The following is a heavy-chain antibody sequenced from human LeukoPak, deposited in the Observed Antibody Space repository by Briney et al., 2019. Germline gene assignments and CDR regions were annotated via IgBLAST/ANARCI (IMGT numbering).Heavy chain of an antibody. V-gene: IGHV3-66*02. Sequence: GGSLRHSCVASGLTVSGNCMSWVRQAPGKGLEWVSVIYSGGSTYYADSVKGRFTISRDNSKNTLYLQMNSLRAEDTAVYYCARDGPYDFWSGYYLVTKYYYYGMDVWGQGTTVTVSS. CDR1: GLTVSGNC. CDR3: ARDGPYDFWSGYYLVTKYYYYGMDV. CDR2: IYSGGST. J-gene: IGHJ6*02. D-gene: IGHD3-3*01.